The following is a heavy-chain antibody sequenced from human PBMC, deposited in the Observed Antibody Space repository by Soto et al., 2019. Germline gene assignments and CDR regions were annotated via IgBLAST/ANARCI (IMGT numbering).Heavy chain of an antibody. V-gene: IGHV4-39*01. D-gene: IGHD6-13*01. Sequence: TSETLSLTCTVSGGSISSSSYYWGWIRQPPGKGLEWIGSIYYSGSTYYNPSLKSRVTISVDTSKNQFSLKLGSVTAADTAVYYCARLGSELAAGTDYYYYYGMDVWGQGTTVTVSS. CDR2: IYYSGST. CDR3: ARLGSELAAGTDYYYYYGMDV. CDR1: GGSISSSSYY. J-gene: IGHJ6*02.